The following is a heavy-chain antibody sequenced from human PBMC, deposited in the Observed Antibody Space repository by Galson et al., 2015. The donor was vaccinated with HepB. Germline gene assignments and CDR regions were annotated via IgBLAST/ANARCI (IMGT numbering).Heavy chain of an antibody. J-gene: IGHJ3*02. CDR1: GFTFSSYS. CDR3: ARLGYCSSTSCLYDAFDI. D-gene: IGHD2-2*01. Sequence: LRLSCAASGFTFSSYSMNWVRQAPGKGLEWVSYISSSSSTIYYADSVKGRFTISRDNAKNSLYLQMNSLRAEDTAVYYCARLGYCSSTSCLYDAFDIWGQGTMVTVSS. V-gene: IGHV3-48*01. CDR2: ISSSSSTI.